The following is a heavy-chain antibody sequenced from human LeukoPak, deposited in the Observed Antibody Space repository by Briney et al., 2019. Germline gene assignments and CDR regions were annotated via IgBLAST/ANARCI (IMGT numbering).Heavy chain of an antibody. Sequence: QSGGSLRLSCAASGFTFSSYAMSWVRQAPGKGLEWVSAISGSGGSTYYADSVKGRFTISRDNSKNTLYLQMNSLRAEDTAVYYCAKDSRYYGSGSDFDYWGQGTLVTVSS. V-gene: IGHV3-23*01. J-gene: IGHJ4*02. CDR1: GFTFSSYA. CDR3: AKDSRYYGSGSDFDY. CDR2: ISGSGGST. D-gene: IGHD3-10*01.